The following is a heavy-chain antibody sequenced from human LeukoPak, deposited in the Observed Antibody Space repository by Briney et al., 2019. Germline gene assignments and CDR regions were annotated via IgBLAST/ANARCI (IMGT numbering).Heavy chain of an antibody. CDR2: ISGSGGST. CDR1: GFTFSSYA. V-gene: IGHV3-23*01. D-gene: IGHD6-19*01. CDR3: AKIPVSYSSGWSNFDY. J-gene: IGHJ4*02. Sequence: GGSLRLSCAASGFTFSSYAMSWVRQAPGKGLEWVSAISGSGGSTYYADSVKGRFTISRDNSKNTLYLQMNSLRAEDTAVYYCAKIPVSYSSGWSNFDYWGQGTLVTVSS.